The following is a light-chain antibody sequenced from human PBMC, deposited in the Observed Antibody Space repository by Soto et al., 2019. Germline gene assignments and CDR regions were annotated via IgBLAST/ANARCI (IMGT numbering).Light chain of an antibody. CDR2: DAS. Sequence: EIVMTQSPATLSVSPGGRATLSCRASQSVRSNLAWYQQKPGQPPRLLIYDASTRATGIPSRFSGSGSGTEFTLTISSLKSEDFAVYYCQQYDNWPRTFGQGTKVDIK. CDR1: QSVRSN. J-gene: IGKJ1*01. CDR3: QQYDNWPRT. V-gene: IGKV3-15*01.